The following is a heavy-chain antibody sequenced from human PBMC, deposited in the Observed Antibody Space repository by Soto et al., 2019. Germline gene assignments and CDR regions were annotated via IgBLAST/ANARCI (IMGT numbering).Heavy chain of an antibody. CDR3: ARAPRSPHQSGMYYYYYYMDV. Sequence: PGGSLRLSCAASGFTFSSYGMHWVRQAPGKGLEWVSSISSSSSYIYYADSVKGRFTISRDNAKNSLYLQMNSLRAEDTAVYYCARAPRSPHQSGMYYYYYYMDVWGKGTTVTVSS. J-gene: IGHJ6*03. CDR2: ISSSSSYI. CDR1: GFTFSSYG. D-gene: IGHD3-3*01. V-gene: IGHV3-21*01.